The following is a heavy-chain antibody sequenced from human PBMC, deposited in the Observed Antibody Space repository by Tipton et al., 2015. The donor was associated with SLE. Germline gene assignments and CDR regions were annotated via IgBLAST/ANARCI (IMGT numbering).Heavy chain of an antibody. CDR3: AGIAVAASFDY. Sequence: SLRLSCAASGFTFSSYEMNWVRQAPGKGLEWVSYISSSGSTIYYADSVKGRFTISRDNAKNSLYLQMNSLRAEDTAVYYCAGIAVAASFDYWGQGTLVTVSS. J-gene: IGHJ4*02. CDR2: ISSSGSTI. D-gene: IGHD6-19*01. V-gene: IGHV3-48*03. CDR1: GFTFSSYE.